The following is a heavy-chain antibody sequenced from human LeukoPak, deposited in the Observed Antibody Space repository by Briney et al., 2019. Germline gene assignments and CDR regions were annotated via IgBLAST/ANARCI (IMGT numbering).Heavy chain of an antibody. CDR1: GYTFTSYY. V-gene: IGHV1-46*01. CDR2: INPSGGST. CDR3: ARAGIGVVVPAAPIPSYYYYYMDV. D-gene: IGHD2-2*01. Sequence: ASVKVSCKASGYTFTSYYMHWVRQATGQGREWMGRINPSGGSTSYAQKFQGRGTMTRDTSTSTVYMELSSLRSEDTAVYSCARAGIGVVVPAAPIPSYYYYYMDVWGKGTTVTVSS. J-gene: IGHJ6*03.